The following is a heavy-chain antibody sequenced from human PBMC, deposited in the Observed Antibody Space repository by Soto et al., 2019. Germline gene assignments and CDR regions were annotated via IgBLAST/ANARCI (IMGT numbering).Heavy chain of an antibody. V-gene: IGHV1-18*01. CDR1: GYTFTSYG. D-gene: IGHD6-19*01. CDR2: ISAYNGNT. J-gene: IGHJ4*02. CDR3: ARVRPTVTGMGS. Sequence: QVQLVQSGAEVKKPGASVKVSCKASGYTFTSYGISWVRQAHGQGLEWMGWISAYNGNTNYAKKLQGRVTMTTDTSKSTVYMELRSLRSDDTAVYYCARVRPTVTGMGSWGQGTLVTVSS.